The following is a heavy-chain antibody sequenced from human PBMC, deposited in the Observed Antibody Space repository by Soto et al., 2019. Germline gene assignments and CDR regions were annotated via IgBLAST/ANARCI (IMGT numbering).Heavy chain of an antibody. CDR1: GASVSSGHYY. CDR3: ARIVQNDGGLLSNYYIGVDV. V-gene: IGHV4-61*01. CDR2: SDYRGST. J-gene: IGHJ6*02. Sequence: PSETLSLICTVSGASVSSGHYYSSWIRQPPGKGLEWIAYSDYRGSTNYTPHLKSRVTISVDTSNHRFSPKLSSVTAADTAVYYCARIVQNDGGLLSNYYIGVDVWGRGTTVTVSS. D-gene: IGHD3-10*01.